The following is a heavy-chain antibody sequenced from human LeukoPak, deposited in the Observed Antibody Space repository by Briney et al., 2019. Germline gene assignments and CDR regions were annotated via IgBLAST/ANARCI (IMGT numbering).Heavy chain of an antibody. CDR1: GGSFSGYY. J-gene: IGHJ4*02. CDR2: INHSGST. CDR3: AIRSGSYTACCSY. V-gene: IGHV4-34*01. Sequence: SETLSLTCAVYGGSFSGYYWNWIRQPPGKGLEWIGEINHSGSTNYNPSLKSRVTISVDTSKNQFSLKLSSVTAADTAVYYCAIRSGSYTACCSYWGQGTLVTVSS. D-gene: IGHD1-26*01.